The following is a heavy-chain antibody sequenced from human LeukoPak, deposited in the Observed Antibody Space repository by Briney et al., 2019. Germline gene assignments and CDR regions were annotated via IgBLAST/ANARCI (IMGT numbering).Heavy chain of an antibody. CDR2: ISSSSSTI. CDR1: GFTFSSYS. D-gene: IGHD3-9*01. Sequence: GGSLRLSCAASGFTFSSYSMNWVRQAPGKGLEWVSYISSSSSTIYYADSVKGRFTISRDNAKNSLYLQMNSLRAEDTAVYYCARDLGYFDWFVVWGQGTQVTVSS. CDR3: ARDLGYFDWFVV. V-gene: IGHV3-48*01. J-gene: IGHJ5*02.